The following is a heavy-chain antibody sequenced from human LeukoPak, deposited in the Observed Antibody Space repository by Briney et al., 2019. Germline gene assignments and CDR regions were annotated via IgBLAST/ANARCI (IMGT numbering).Heavy chain of an antibody. V-gene: IGHV1-18*01. Sequence: ASVEVSCKASGYTFTSYGISWVRQAPGQGLEWMGWISAYNGNTNYAQKLQGRVTMTTDTSTSTAYMELRSLRSDDTAVYYCARELRLGYCSSTSCSTFFDYWGQGTLVTVSS. J-gene: IGHJ4*02. CDR1: GYTFTSYG. D-gene: IGHD2-2*01. CDR3: ARELRLGYCSSTSCSTFFDY. CDR2: ISAYNGNT.